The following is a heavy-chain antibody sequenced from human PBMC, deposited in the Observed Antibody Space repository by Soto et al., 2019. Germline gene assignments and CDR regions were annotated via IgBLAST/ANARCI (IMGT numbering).Heavy chain of an antibody. CDR3: AKEGGLSGSYYISSSYYFDY. J-gene: IGHJ4*02. CDR1: GFTFSSYG. V-gene: IGHV3-30*18. Sequence: GGSLRLSCVTSGFTFSSYGVHWVRQAPGKGLEWVAIISYDGSNTYYADSVKGRFTISRDNSKNTLYLQMNSLRAEDTSVYYCAKEGGLSGSYYISSSYYFDYWGQGTLVTVSS. D-gene: IGHD1-26*01. CDR2: ISYDGSNT.